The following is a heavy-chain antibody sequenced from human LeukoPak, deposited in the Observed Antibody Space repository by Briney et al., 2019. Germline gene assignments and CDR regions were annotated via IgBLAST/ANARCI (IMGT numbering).Heavy chain of an antibody. CDR3: AKDTPSRIDS. V-gene: IGHV3-23*01. CDR2: ISISDGST. CDR1: GFTFSAYA. Sequence: GGSLRLSCAASGFTFSAYAMTWVRQAPGKGLEWVSHISISDGSTYYADSVKGRFTISRDNSKNTLYLQMNSLRAEDTAVYYCAKDTPSRIDSWGQGTLVTVSS. J-gene: IGHJ4*02.